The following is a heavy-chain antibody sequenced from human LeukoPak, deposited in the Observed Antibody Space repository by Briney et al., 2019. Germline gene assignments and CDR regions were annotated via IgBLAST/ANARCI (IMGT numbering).Heavy chain of an antibody. J-gene: IGHJ4*02. V-gene: IGHV3-11*01. CDR1: GFAFSDFY. D-gene: IGHD3-10*01. CDR2: VSNSGSTL. Sequence: GGPLRLSCAASGFAFSDFYMFWIRQAPGKGLEWISYVSNSGSTLYYADSVKGRFTISRDNDKNLLYLQMNSLRADDTAVYYCARDALGSYDYWGQGTLVTVSS. CDR3: ARDALGSYDY.